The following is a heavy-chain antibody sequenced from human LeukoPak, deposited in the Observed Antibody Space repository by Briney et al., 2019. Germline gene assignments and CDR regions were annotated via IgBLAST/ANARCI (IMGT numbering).Heavy chain of an antibody. V-gene: IGHV4-59*01. CDR1: GGSISSYY. J-gene: IGHJ3*02. CDR2: IYYSGST. CDR3: ARDPYWDDAFDI. D-gene: IGHD2-8*02. Sequence: KPSETLSLTCTVSGGSISSYYWSWIRQPPGKGLEWIGYIYYSGSTNYNPSLKSRVTISVDTSKNQFSLKLSSVTAADTAVYYCARDPYWDDAFDIWGQGTMVTVSS.